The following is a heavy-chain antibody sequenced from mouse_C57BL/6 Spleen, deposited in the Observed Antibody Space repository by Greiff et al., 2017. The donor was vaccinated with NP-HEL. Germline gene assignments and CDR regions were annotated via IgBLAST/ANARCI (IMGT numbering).Heavy chain of an antibody. V-gene: IGHV1-66*01. CDR2: IYPGSGNT. Sequence: QVQLKQSGPELVKPGASVKISCKASGYSFTSYYIHWVKQRPGQGLEWIGWIYPGSGNTKYNEKFKGKATLTADTSSSTAYMQLSSRTSEDSAVYYCARSGSGYVFAYWGQGTLVTVSA. J-gene: IGHJ3*01. CDR3: ARSGSGYVFAY. CDR1: GYSFTSYY. D-gene: IGHD3-2*02.